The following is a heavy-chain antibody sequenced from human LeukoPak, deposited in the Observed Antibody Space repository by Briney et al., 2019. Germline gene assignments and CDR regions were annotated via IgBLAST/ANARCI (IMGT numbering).Heavy chain of an antibody. D-gene: IGHD2-21*02. J-gene: IGHJ6*03. CDR2: ISYSGST. CDR1: EFTFSTYG. Sequence: GSLRLSCAASEFTFSTYGMSWVRQAPGKGLEWMGYISYSGSTNSHPSLKSRVTISVDMSKPQFYLELSSVTAADAAVYYCARGSTGDWSYYYYYMDVWGKGTTVTVSS. CDR3: ARGSTGDWSYYYYYMDV. V-gene: IGHV4-59*01.